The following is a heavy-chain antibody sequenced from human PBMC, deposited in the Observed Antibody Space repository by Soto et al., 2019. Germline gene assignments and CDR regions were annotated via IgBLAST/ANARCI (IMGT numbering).Heavy chain of an antibody. J-gene: IGHJ4*01. CDR2: ISGSGDNT. D-gene: IGHD3-3*01. CDR3: AKGRAITVYGVDILFDY. CDR1: GFSFSDYA. V-gene: IGHV3-23*01. Sequence: GGSLRLSCKASGFSFSDYAMTWVRQAPGKGLEWVSVISGSGDNTFYAASVKGRFAISRDNSKNVLYLQMNSLSADDAAVYFCAKGRAITVYGVDILFDYWGRGTLVTVSS.